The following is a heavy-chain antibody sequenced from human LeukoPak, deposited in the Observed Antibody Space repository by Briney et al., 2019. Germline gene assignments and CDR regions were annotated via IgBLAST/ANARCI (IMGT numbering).Heavy chain of an antibody. CDR3: ARFAGTHRYYYYYMDV. D-gene: IGHD1-7*01. CDR1: GFTFSDYY. J-gene: IGHJ6*03. Sequence: PGGSLRLSCAASGFTFSDYYMSWIRQAPGKGLEWVSYISSSGSTIYYADSVKGRFTISRDNAKNSLYLQMNSLRAEDTAVYYCARFAGTHRYYYYYMDVWGKGTTVTVSS. CDR2: ISSSGSTI. V-gene: IGHV3-11*01.